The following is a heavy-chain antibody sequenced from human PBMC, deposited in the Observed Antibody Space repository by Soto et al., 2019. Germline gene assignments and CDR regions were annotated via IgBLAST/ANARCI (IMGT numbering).Heavy chain of an antibody. CDR2: ISAYNGNT. CDR1: GYTFTSYC. Sequence: ASVKVSCKASGYTFTSYCISWVRQAPGKGLEWMGWISAYNGNTNYAQKLQGRVTMTTDTSTSTAYMELRSLRSDDTAVYYCARDRAGVVVVAATVVGFDYWGQGTLVTVSS. J-gene: IGHJ4*02. CDR3: ARDRAGVVVVAATVVGFDY. V-gene: IGHV1-18*01. D-gene: IGHD2-15*01.